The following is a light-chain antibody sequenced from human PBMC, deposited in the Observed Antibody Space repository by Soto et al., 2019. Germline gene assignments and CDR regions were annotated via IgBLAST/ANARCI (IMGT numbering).Light chain of an antibody. CDR1: QSVSSH. J-gene: IGKJ2*01. CDR2: DAS. CDR3: LERSSWPPNYT. Sequence: EIVLTQSPATLSLSPGEGATVSCRASQSVSSHLAWYQQKRGQAPRLLIYDASSRASGIPARFSGRGSGTDFTLTISYLEPEDFAVYYCLERSSWPPNYTFGQGTRLEIK. V-gene: IGKV3-11*01.